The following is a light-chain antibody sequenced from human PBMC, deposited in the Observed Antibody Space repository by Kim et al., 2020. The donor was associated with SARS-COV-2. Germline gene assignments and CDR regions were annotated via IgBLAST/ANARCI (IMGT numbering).Light chain of an antibody. Sequence: AHGKTARINCGGNNIGSKRVRWYQKKPGQAPVLVIYYDSDRPSGIPERFSGSNSGNTATLTISRVEAGDEADYYCQVWDSSSDHWVFGGGTQLTVL. CDR3: QVWDSSSDHWV. J-gene: IGLJ3*02. V-gene: IGLV3-21*04. CDR2: YDS. CDR1: NIGSKR.